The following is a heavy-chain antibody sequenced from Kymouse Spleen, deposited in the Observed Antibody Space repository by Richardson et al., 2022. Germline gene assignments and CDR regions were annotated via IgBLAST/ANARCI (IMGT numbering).Heavy chain of an antibody. J-gene: IGHJ3*02. Sequence: EVQLVESGGGLVQPGGSLKLSCAASGFTFSGSAMHWVRQASGKGLEWVGRIRSKANSYATAYAASVKGRFTISRDDSKNTAYLQMNSLKTEDTAVYYCTRHDYDILTGYYLDAFDIWGQGTMVTVSS. V-gene: IGHV3-73*02. CDR1: GFTFSGSA. D-gene: IGHD3-9*01. CDR2: IRSKANSYAT. CDR3: TRHDYDILTGYYLDAFDI.